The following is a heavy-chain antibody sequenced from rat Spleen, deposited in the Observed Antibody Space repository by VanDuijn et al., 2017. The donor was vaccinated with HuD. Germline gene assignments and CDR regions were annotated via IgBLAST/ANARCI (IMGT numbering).Heavy chain of an antibody. J-gene: IGHJ3*01. CDR3: TSPFRWFAY. CDR2: IWGDGNS. CDR1: GFSLISNS. V-gene: IGHV2-1*01. Sequence: QVQLKESGPGLVQPSQTLSLICTVSGFSLISNSVHWVRQPPGKGLEWMGGIWGDGNSNYNSALKSRLSINRDTSKSQVFLKMNSLQTEDTAIYFCTSPFRWFAYWGQGTLVTVSS.